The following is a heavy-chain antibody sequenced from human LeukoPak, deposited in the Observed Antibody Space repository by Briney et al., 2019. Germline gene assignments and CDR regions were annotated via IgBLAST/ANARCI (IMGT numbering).Heavy chain of an antibody. Sequence: PSETLSLTCTVSGGSISSYYWSWIRQPPGKGLEWIGYIYYSGSTNYNPSLNSRVTISVDTSTNQFSLKLSSVTAADTAVYYCARDQNLEYHWTEPTFDYWGQGTLVTVSS. CDR3: ARDQNLEYHWTEPTFDY. CDR1: GGSISSYY. V-gene: IGHV4-59*12. CDR2: IYYSGST. D-gene: IGHD1-1*01. J-gene: IGHJ4*02.